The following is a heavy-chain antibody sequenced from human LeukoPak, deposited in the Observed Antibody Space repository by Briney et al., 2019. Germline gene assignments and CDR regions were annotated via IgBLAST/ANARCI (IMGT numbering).Heavy chain of an antibody. Sequence: GGSLKLSCAASGFTFSGPAMHWVRQASGKGLEWVGRIRSKANSYATAYAASVKGRFTISRDDSKNTAYLQMNSLKTEDTAVYYCTRPGGGSDLDVWGKGTTVTVSS. D-gene: IGHD5-12*01. V-gene: IGHV3-73*01. CDR2: IRSKANSYAT. J-gene: IGHJ6*04. CDR3: TRPGGGSDLDV. CDR1: GFTFSGPA.